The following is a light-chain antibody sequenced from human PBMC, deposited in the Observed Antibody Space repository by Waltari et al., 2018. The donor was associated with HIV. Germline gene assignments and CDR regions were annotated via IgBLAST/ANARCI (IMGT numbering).Light chain of an antibody. CDR3: QAWDRSVV. Sequence: SYELTQPPSVSVSPGQTASITCSGDQLGDKFVCWYQQRPVQPPVLVMYQDSKRPSGIPERFSGSNSGNTATLTITGTQSMDEADYYCQAWDRSVVFGGGTKLTVL. CDR1: QLGDKF. V-gene: IGLV3-1*01. CDR2: QDS. J-gene: IGLJ2*01.